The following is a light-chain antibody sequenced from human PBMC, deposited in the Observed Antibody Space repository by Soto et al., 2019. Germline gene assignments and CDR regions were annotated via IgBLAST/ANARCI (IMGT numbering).Light chain of an antibody. CDR1: QSVSSSY. Sequence: EIVLTQSPGTLSLSPGERATLSCRASQSVSSSYLAWYQQKPGQAPRLLIYGASGRATGIPDRFSGSGSGTDFTLTISRLEPEDFAVYYRQQYGSSIFTFGPGTKVDIK. J-gene: IGKJ3*01. CDR2: GAS. V-gene: IGKV3-20*01. CDR3: QQYGSSIFT.